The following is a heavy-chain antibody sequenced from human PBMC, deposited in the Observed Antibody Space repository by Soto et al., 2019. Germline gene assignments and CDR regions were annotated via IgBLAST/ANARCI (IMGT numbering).Heavy chain of an antibody. CDR3: ARTFIAAAVNWFAP. Sequence: ASVKVSCKASGYTFTSYGISWVRQAPGQGLEWMGWISAYNVNTNYAQKLQGRVTMTTDTSTSTAYMELRSLRSDDTAVYYCARTFIAAAVNWFAPWGQGTLVTVSS. V-gene: IGHV1-18*01. J-gene: IGHJ5*02. D-gene: IGHD6-13*01. CDR1: GYTFTSYG. CDR2: ISAYNVNT.